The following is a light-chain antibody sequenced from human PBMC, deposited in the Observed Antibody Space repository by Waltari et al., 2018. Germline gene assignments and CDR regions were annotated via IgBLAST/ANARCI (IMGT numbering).Light chain of an antibody. Sequence: SVLYSSNNKSYLAWYQQKPGQPPKLLIYWASTRESGVPDRFSGSGSGTDFTLTISSLQAEDVAVYYCQQYYTTPLTFGGGTKVEIK. CDR2: WAS. V-gene: IGKV4-1*01. CDR1: SVLYSSNNKSY. CDR3: QQYYTTPLT. J-gene: IGKJ4*01.